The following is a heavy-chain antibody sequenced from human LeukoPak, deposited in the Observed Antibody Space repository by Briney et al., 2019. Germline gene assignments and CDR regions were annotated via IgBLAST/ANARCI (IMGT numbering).Heavy chain of an antibody. J-gene: IGHJ4*02. D-gene: IGHD3-10*01. V-gene: IGHV3-7*04. CDR3: ARDDNYGSDY. Sequence: PGGSLRLSCAASGFIFRNYWMSWVRQAPGKGLEWVANINQDGSGKYYVGSVKGRFTISRDNAKNSLYLQMNTLRADDTAVYYCARDDNYGSDYWGQGTLVTVSS. CDR2: INQDGSGK. CDR1: GFIFRNYW.